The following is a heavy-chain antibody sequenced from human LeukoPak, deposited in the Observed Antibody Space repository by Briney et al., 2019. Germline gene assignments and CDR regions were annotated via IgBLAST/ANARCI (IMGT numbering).Heavy chain of an antibody. CDR1: GYTFTGYY. CDR2: INPNSGGT. Sequence: ASVKVSCKASGYTFTGYYMHWVRQAPGQGLEWMGWINPNSGGTNYAQKFQGRVTMTRDTSISTAYIELSRLRSDDTAVYYCARANSGHYYHYYMDVWGKGPTVTVSS. CDR3: ARANSGHYYHYYMDV. V-gene: IGHV1-2*02. D-gene: IGHD6-19*01. J-gene: IGHJ6*03.